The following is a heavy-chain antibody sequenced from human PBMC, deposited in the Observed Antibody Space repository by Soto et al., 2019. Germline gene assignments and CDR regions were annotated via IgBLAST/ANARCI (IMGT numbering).Heavy chain of an antibody. CDR3: AKDRITMVRGVIKGVFDY. CDR2: ISGSGGST. V-gene: IGHV3-23*01. D-gene: IGHD3-10*01. Sequence: GGSLRLSCAASGFTFSSYAMSWVRQAPGKGLEWVSAISGSGGSTYYADSVKGRFTISRDNSKNTLYLQMNSLRAEDTAVYYCAKDRITMVRGVIKGVFDYWGQGTLVTVSS. J-gene: IGHJ4*02. CDR1: GFTFSSYA.